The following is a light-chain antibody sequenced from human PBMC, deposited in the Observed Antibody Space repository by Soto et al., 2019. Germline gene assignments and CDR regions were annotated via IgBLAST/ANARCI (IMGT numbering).Light chain of an antibody. Sequence: ENVLTQSPGTLSLSPGERATLSCRASQSVSGNYLAWYQHKPGQAPRLLIYGASSRATGIAERFSGSGSGTDFTLTISRLEPEDFAVYYCHQYGSSPLPGGSPLPFGGGTKVEIK. V-gene: IGKV3-20*01. CDR2: GAS. J-gene: IGKJ4*01. CDR1: QSVSGNY. CDR3: HQYGSSPLPGGSPLP.